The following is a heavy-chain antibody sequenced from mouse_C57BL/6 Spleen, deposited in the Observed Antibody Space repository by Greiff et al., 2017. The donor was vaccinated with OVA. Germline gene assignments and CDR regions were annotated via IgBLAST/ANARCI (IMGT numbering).Heavy chain of an antibody. V-gene: IGHV1-50*01. J-gene: IGHJ2*01. CDR2: IDPSDSYT. D-gene: IGHD2-4*01. CDR3: ARGTFYYDYDRGYFDY. CDR1: GYTFTSYW. Sequence: QVQLKQPGAELVKPGASVKLSCKASGYTFTSYWMQWVKQRPGQGLEWIGEIDPSDSYTNYNQKFKGKATLTVDTSSSTAYMQLSSLTSEDSAVYYCARGTFYYDYDRGYFDYWGQGTTLTVSS.